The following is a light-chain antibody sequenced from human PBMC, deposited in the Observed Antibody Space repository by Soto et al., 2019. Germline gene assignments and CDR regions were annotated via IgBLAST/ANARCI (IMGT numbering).Light chain of an antibody. Sequence: EIVMTQSPATLSLSPGERATLSCRASQSISSYLAWYQQKPGQAPRLLIYGASTRATGIPARFSGSGSGTEFTLTISSLQSEDFAVYYCQRYNRWPLSFGGGTKVDIK. CDR3: QRYNRWPLS. CDR1: QSISSY. CDR2: GAS. J-gene: IGKJ4*01. V-gene: IGKV3-15*01.